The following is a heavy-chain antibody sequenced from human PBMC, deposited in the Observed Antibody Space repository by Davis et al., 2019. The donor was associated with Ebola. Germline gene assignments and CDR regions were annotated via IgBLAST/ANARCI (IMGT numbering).Heavy chain of an antibody. CDR1: GFTFSSYS. Sequence: GGSLRLSCAASGFTFSSYSMNWVRQAPGKGLEWVSYIRSSGSSIHYADSVKGRFTISRDNAKNSLYLQMNSLKDEDTAVYYCVREGYSGSYIDKWGQGTLVTVSS. D-gene: IGHD1-26*01. V-gene: IGHV3-48*02. CDR2: IRSSGSSI. J-gene: IGHJ4*02. CDR3: VREGYSGSYIDK.